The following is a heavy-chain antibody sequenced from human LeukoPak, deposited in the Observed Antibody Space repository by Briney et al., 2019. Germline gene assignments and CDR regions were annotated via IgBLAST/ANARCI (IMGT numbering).Heavy chain of an antibody. CDR2: ISISSTYI. Sequence: GGSLRLSCAASEFTFSIYSMNWVRQAPGKGLEWVSSISISSTYIYYADSVKGRFTISRDNAKNSLFLQMNSLRDDDTAVYYCAREDASGSYCRSLDYWGQGTLVTVSS. V-gene: IGHV3-21*01. J-gene: IGHJ4*02. CDR1: EFTFSIYS. CDR3: AREDASGSYCRSLDY. D-gene: IGHD3-10*01.